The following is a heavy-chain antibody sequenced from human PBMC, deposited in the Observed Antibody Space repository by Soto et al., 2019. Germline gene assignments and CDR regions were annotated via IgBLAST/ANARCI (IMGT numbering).Heavy chain of an antibody. CDR2: ISAYNGNT. D-gene: IGHD3-22*01. Sequence: GASAKVSCKASGYTFTSYGISWVRQAPGQGLEWMGWISAYNGNTNYAQKLQGRVTMTTDTSTSTAYMELRSLRSDDTAVYYCARDRYYDSSGPFDYWGQGTLVTVSS. J-gene: IGHJ4*02. CDR1: GYTFTSYG. V-gene: IGHV1-18*04. CDR3: ARDRYYDSSGPFDY.